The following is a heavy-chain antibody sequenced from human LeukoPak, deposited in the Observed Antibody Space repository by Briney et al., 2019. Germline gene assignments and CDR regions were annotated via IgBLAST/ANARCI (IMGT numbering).Heavy chain of an antibody. Sequence: SETLSLNCTVSGDSINNYYWSWIRQPPGKGLEWIGYIYYSGSTNYNPSLKSRVTISVDTSKNQFSLKLSSVTAADTAVYYCARVTYYDYVWGSYRHDAFDIWGQGTMVTVSS. CDR2: IYYSGST. J-gene: IGHJ3*02. CDR3: ARVTYYDYVWGSYRHDAFDI. D-gene: IGHD3-16*02. CDR1: GDSINNYY. V-gene: IGHV4-59*01.